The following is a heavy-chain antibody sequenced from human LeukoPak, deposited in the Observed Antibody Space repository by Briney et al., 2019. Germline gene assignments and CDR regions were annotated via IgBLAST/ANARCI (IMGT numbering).Heavy chain of an antibody. V-gene: IGHV4-59*01. Sequence: SETLSLTCTVSGGSISNYWTWIRQPPGKGLEWIGYIYSRGSTYYNPSPKSRVTISVDTSKNQFSLKLSSVTAADTAVYYCARSYVWGSIADYWGQGTLVTVSS. CDR1: GGSISNY. J-gene: IGHJ4*02. CDR2: IYSRGST. D-gene: IGHD3-16*01. CDR3: ARSYVWGSIADY.